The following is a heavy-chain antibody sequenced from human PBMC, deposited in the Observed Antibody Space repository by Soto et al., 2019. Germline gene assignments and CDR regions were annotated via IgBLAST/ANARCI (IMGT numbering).Heavy chain of an antibody. V-gene: IGHV3-48*01. J-gene: IGHJ4*02. CDR2: ISSSSSTI. D-gene: IGHD6-19*01. CDR1: GFTFSSYS. CDR3: ARGGWYLYYFDY. Sequence: EVQLVESGGGLVQPGGSLRLSCAASGFTFSSYSMNWVRQAPGKGLEWVSYISSSSSTIYYADSVKRRFTISRDNAKISMYLQMNSLRVEDTVVYYWARGGWYLYYFDYGGQGTLVTVSS.